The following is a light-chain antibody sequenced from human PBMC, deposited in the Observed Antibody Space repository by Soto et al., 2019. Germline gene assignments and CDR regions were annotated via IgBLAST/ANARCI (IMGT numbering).Light chain of an antibody. Sequence: QSVLTQPPSVSGAPGQRITISCTGSNSNIGAGYDVHWYRQLPGTAPKLLIFADTKQPSGVPDRFSGSKSGTSASLAITGLQAEDEADYYCQSYDSSLSGLYVFGTGTKVTVL. CDR1: NSNIGAGYD. V-gene: IGLV1-40*01. CDR3: QSYDSSLSGLYV. CDR2: ADT. J-gene: IGLJ1*01.